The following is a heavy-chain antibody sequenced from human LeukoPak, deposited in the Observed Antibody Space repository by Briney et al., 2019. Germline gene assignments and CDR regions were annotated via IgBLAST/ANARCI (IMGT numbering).Heavy chain of an antibody. CDR3: AVGSGYSSSTDAFDI. CDR1: GYTFTSYG. V-gene: IGHV1-18*01. J-gene: IGHJ3*02. D-gene: IGHD6-13*01. Sequence: ASVKVSCKASGYTFTSYGISWVRQAPGQGLEWIGWISAYNGNTNYAQKLQGRVTMTTDASTSTAYMELRSLRSDDTAVYYCAVGSGYSSSTDAFDIWGQGTMVTVSS. CDR2: ISAYNGNT.